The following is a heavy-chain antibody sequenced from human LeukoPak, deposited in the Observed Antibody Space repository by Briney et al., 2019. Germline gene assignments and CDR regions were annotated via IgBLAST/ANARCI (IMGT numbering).Heavy chain of an antibody. CDR1: GDSISSGGYY. Sequence: SQTLSLTCTVSGDSISSGGYYWSWIRQHPGKGLEWIGYIYYSGSTYYNPSLKSRVTISVDTSKNQFSLKLSSVTAADTAVYYCAREPDGSYDSSGYYYGPFDYWGQGTLVTVSS. J-gene: IGHJ4*02. D-gene: IGHD3-22*01. V-gene: IGHV4-31*03. CDR2: IYYSGST. CDR3: AREPDGSYDSSGYYYGPFDY.